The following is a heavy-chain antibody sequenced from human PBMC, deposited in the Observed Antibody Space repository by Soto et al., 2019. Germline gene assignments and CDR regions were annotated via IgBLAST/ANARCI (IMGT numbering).Heavy chain of an antibody. Sequence: EVQLLESGGDLVQPGGSLRLSCAASGFTFSNYVMSWVRQAPGKGLEWFSAISSSGGTRYYADSVKGRFTISRDNSKYTLYLQMNSLRAEDTDVYYCAKASGWKDYYYYGMDVWGQGTTVTVSS. J-gene: IGHJ6*02. CDR3: AKASGWKDYYYYGMDV. D-gene: IGHD6-25*01. V-gene: IGHV3-23*01. CDR1: GFTFSNYV. CDR2: ISSSGGTR.